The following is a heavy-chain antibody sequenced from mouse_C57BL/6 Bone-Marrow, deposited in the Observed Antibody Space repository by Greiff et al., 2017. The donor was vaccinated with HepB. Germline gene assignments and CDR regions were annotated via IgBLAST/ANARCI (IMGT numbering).Heavy chain of an antibody. CDR1: GYTFTSYW. CDR3: TKEGVYDGFPDY. V-gene: IGHV1-5*01. CDR2: IYPGNSDT. Sequence: VHVKQSGTVLARPGASVKMSCKTSGYTFTSYWMHWVKQRPGQGLEWIGAIYPGNSDTSYNQKFKGKAKLTAVTSASTAYMELSSLTNEDSAVYYCTKEGVYDGFPDYWGQGTTLTVSS. D-gene: IGHD2-3*01. J-gene: IGHJ2*01.